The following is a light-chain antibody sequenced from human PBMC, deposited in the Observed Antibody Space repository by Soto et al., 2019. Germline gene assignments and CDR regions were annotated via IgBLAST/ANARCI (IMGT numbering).Light chain of an antibody. CDR2: DAS. V-gene: IGKV3-11*01. CDR1: QSVSSY. J-gene: IGKJ1*01. Sequence: EIVLTQSPGTLSVSPGERATLSCRASQSVSSYLAWYQQKPGQPPRLLIYDASNRATGIPARFSGSGSGTDFTLTISSLEPEDFAVYYCQRRSNWSTTFGQGTKVDIK. CDR3: QRRSNWSTT.